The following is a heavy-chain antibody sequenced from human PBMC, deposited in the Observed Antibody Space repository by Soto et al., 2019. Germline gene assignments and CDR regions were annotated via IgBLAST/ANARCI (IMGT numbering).Heavy chain of an antibody. J-gene: IGHJ4*02. CDR1: GFTFSDYY. CDR3: ARDQGLGSGTYYRV. V-gene: IGHV3-11*01. D-gene: IGHD3-10*01. CDR2: ISNSGSIT. Sequence: ESGGGLVKPGGSLRLSCAASGFTFSDYYMSWIRQAPGKGLEWISYISNSGSITYYTDSVKGRFAISRDNAKNSLHLQMNSLRADDTAVYYCARDQGLGSGTYYRVWGQGILVTVSS.